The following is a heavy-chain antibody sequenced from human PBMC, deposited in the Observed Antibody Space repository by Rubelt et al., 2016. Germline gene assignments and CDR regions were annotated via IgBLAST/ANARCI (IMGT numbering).Heavy chain of an antibody. D-gene: IGHD5-12*01. J-gene: IGHJ4*02. V-gene: IGHV5-51*01. CDR2: IYPGDSDI. Sequence: LEWMGIIYPGDSDIRYSPSFQGQVTISADKSITTAYLQWSSLQASDTAVYYCARATVATSYFTFWGPGTLVTVSS. CDR3: ARATVATSYFTF.